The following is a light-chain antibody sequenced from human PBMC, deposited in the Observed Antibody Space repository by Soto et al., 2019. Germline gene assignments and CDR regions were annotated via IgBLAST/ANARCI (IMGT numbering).Light chain of an antibody. V-gene: IGKV3-20*01. CDR2: GAS. Sequence: EIVLTQSPGTLSLSPGERATLSCRASQSVSSSYLAWYQQKPGQAPRVLIYGASSRATGIPDRFSGSGSGTDFTLTISRLEPEGFAVYYCQKYGSSPMYTFGQGTKLEIK. J-gene: IGKJ2*01. CDR1: QSVSSSY. CDR3: QKYGSSPMYT.